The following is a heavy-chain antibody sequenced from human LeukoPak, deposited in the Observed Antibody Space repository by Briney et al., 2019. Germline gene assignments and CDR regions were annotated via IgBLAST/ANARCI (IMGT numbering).Heavy chain of an antibody. CDR3: ARGREIHGGSDTKLDDY. D-gene: IGHD3-10*01. CDR2: ISPRSGDT. V-gene: IGHV1-2*02. J-gene: IGHJ4*02. CDR1: GYTFTDYY. Sequence: ASVKVSCKASGYTFTDYYLHWVRQAPGQGLEWMGWISPRSGDTSYAQKFQGRVTMTRDTSINTVDMDLSGLTSDDTAVFYCARGREIHGGSDTKLDDYWGQGTLVTVSS.